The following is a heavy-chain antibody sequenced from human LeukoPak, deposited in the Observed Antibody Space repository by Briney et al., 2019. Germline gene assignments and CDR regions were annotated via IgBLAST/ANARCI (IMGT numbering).Heavy chain of an antibody. CDR1: GFTFSSYS. CDR3: ARGDGYDFFDY. D-gene: IGHD5-24*01. Sequence: GGSLRLSCAASGFTFSSYSMNWVRQAPGKGLEWVSYISSSSSTIYYADSVKGRFTISRDNAKNSLSLQMNSLRAEDTAAYYCARGDGYDFFDYWGQGTLVTVSS. J-gene: IGHJ4*02. V-gene: IGHV3-48*04. CDR2: ISSSSSTI.